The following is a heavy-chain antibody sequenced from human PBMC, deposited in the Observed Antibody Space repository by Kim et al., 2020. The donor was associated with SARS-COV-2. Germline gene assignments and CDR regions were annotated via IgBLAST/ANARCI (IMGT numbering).Heavy chain of an antibody. J-gene: IGHJ4*02. D-gene: IGHD3-22*01. CDR2: IIPILGIA. Sequence: SVKVSCKASGGTFSSYAISWVRQAPGQGLEWMGRIIPILGIANYAQKFQGRVTFTADKSTSTAYMELSSLRSEDTAVYYCARASFFYDSSGYHFDYWGQGTLVTVSS. V-gene: IGHV1-69*04. CDR1: GGTFSSYA. CDR3: ARASFFYDSSGYHFDY.